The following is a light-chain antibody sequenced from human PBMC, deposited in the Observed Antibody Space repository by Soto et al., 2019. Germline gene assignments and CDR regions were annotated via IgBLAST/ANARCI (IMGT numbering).Light chain of an antibody. J-gene: IGKJ5*01. CDR1: QSVSSN. CDR3: QQRRSWPPTIT. Sequence: EIVMTQSPATLSVSPGERATLSCRASQSVSSNLAWYQQKPGQAPRLLIYDASYRATDIPPRFSGSGSGTDFTLTVSSLEPEDFAVYYCQQRRSWPPTITFGQGTRLEIK. CDR2: DAS. V-gene: IGKV3-11*01.